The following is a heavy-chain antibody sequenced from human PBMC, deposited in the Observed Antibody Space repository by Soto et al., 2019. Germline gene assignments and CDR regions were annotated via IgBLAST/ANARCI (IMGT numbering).Heavy chain of an antibody. CDR1: GGSISSSSYY. Sequence: SETLSLTCTVSGGSISSSSYYWGWIRQPPGKGLEWIGSIYYSGSTYYNPSLKSRVTISVDTSKNQFSLKLSSVTAADTAVYYCARPHAAVAGRGDAFDIWGQGTMVTVSS. D-gene: IGHD6-19*01. CDR2: IYYSGST. CDR3: ARPHAAVAGRGDAFDI. J-gene: IGHJ3*02. V-gene: IGHV4-39*01.